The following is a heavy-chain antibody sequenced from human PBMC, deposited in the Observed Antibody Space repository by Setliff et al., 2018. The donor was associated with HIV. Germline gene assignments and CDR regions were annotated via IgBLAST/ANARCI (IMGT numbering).Heavy chain of an antibody. D-gene: IGHD5-12*01. CDR1: GGSIISYY. Sequence: SETLSLTCTVSGGSIISYYWSWIRQPPGKGLEWIGYIYYSGSTTYNPSLKSRVTISVDTSKNQFSLKLSSVTAADTAVYYCARDRLDGYNSGFDYWGQGNLVTVSS. CDR2: IYYSGST. CDR3: ARDRLDGYNSGFDY. V-gene: IGHV4-59*01. J-gene: IGHJ4*02.